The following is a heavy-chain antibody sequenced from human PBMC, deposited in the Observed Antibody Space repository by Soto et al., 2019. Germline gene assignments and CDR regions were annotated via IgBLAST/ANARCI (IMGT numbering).Heavy chain of an antibody. D-gene: IGHD3-3*01. V-gene: IGHV3-23*01. CDR2: ISGSGSAT. CDR3: AKGGAYYDSCVDS. Sequence: EVQLLESGGGLVQPGGSLRLSCAASGFTFRSYAMTWVRQAPGKGLEWVSSISGSGSATYYADSVKGRFTISRDNSKNTLHLQINSLSAEDTAIYYCAKGGAYYDSCVDSWGQGTLVTVSS. CDR1: GFTFRSYA. J-gene: IGHJ4*02.